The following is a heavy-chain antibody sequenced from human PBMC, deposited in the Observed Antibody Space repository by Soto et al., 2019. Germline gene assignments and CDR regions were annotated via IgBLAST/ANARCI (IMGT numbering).Heavy chain of an antibody. CDR1: GFTFSSYN. CDR2: ISSGSSAI. D-gene: IGHD2-2*01. V-gene: IGHV3-48*01. Sequence: EVQLVESGGGLVQPGGSLRLSCAASGFTFSSYNMNWVRQAPGKGLEWVSYISSGSSAIYYADSVKGRFTISRDNAKNSLYLQMNSLRAEDTAVYYCARGYFSSTSCYSDYWGQGTLVTVSS. J-gene: IGHJ4*02. CDR3: ARGYFSSTSCYSDY.